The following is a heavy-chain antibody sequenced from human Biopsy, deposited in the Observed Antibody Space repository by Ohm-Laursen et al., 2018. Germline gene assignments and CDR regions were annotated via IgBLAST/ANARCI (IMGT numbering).Heavy chain of an antibody. CDR1: GDSVSSGSFY. V-gene: IGHV4-61*01. CDR2: IYDRGSTA. D-gene: IGHD6-19*01. Sequence: SDTLSLTWTVSGDSVSSGSFYWTWIRQPPGQGLEYIGYIYDRGSTANYNPSLESRVTMSVDMPKNQSSLKLSSVTAADTAIYYCARGMRSSGWPYFDSWGQGTLVTVSS. J-gene: IGHJ4*02. CDR3: ARGMRSSGWPYFDS.